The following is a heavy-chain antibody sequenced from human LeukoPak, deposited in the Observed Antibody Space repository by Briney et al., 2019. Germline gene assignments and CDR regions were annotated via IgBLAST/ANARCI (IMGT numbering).Heavy chain of an antibody. Sequence: SETLSLTCTLSGGSISSGDYYWSWIRQPPGKGLEWIGYIYYSGSTYYNPSLKSRVTISVDTSKNQFSLKLSSATAADTAVYYCARDHFGMDVWGKGTTVTVSS. CDR2: IYYSGST. CDR3: ARDHFGMDV. V-gene: IGHV4-30-4*08. CDR1: GGSISSGDYY. J-gene: IGHJ6*04.